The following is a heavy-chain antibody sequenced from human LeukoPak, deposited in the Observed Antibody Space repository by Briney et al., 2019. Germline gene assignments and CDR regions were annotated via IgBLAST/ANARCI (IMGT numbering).Heavy chain of an antibody. CDR3: ARGRWELLGDAFDI. CDR1: GDSVSSNSAA. Sequence: SQTLSLTCAISGDSVSSNSAAWNWLRQSPSRGLEWLGRTYYRSKLYNDYAVSVKSQITINPDTSKNQFSLQLNSVTPEDTAVYYCARGRWELLGDAFDIWGQGTMVTVSS. V-gene: IGHV6-1*01. J-gene: IGHJ3*02. CDR2: TYYRSKLYN. D-gene: IGHD1-26*01.